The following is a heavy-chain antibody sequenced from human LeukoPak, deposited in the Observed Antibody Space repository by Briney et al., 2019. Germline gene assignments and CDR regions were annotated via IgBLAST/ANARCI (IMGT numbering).Heavy chain of an antibody. CDR1: GFTFSSYW. Sequence: PGGSLRLSCAASGFTFSSYWMSWVRQAPGKGLEWVAFIRYDGSDKYYADSVKGRFTVSRDNSKNTLYLQMNSLRAEDTTVYYCAKASGQAGYCSSTSCHYTFDYWGQGTLVTVSS. V-gene: IGHV3-30*02. D-gene: IGHD2-2*01. J-gene: IGHJ4*02. CDR3: AKASGQAGYCSSTSCHYTFDY. CDR2: IRYDGSDK.